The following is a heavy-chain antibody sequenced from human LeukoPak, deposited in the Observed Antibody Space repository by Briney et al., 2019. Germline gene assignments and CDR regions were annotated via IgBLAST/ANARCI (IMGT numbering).Heavy chain of an antibody. J-gene: IGHJ5*02. V-gene: IGHV4-34*01. D-gene: IGHD3-10*01. Sequence: NPSETLSLTCAVYGGSCSGYYWSWIRQPPGKGLEWIGEINHSGSTNYNPSLKSRVTISVDTSKNQFSLKLSSVTAADTAVYYCARLGYYYGSGSYYHNWFDPWGQGTLVTVSS. CDR1: GGSCSGYY. CDR3: ARLGYYYGSGSYYHNWFDP. CDR2: INHSGST.